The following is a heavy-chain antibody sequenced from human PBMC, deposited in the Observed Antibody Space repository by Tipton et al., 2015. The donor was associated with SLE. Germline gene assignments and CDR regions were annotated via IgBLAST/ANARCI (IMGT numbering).Heavy chain of an antibody. CDR3: ARVYGYDDYYYYVDV. J-gene: IGHJ6*03. CDR2: ISHSGST. Sequence: TLSLTCAVSGGSISSNNWWSWVRQPPGKGLEWIGEISHSGSTKYNPSLKSRVTISVDKSKNQFSLKLSSVTAADTAVYYCARVYGYDDYYYYVDVWGKGTTVTVSS. D-gene: IGHD5-12*01. CDR1: GGSISSNNW. V-gene: IGHV4-4*02.